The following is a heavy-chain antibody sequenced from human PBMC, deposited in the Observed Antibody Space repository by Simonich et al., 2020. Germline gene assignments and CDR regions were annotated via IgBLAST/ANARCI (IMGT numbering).Heavy chain of an antibody. D-gene: IGHD1-26*01. J-gene: IGHJ6*02. CDR3: ANAASGGYWGYYYYYYGMDV. CDR1: GYTFTSYY. CDR2: INPSGGST. Sequence: QVQLVQSGAEVKKPGASVKVSCKASGYTFTSYYMHWVRQAPGQGLEWMGIINPSGGSTSYTKKVQGGITMDRDTSTSTVNMEQSSLRCEDTAVYYCANAASGGYWGYYYYYYGMDVWGQGTTVTVSS. V-gene: IGHV1-46*01.